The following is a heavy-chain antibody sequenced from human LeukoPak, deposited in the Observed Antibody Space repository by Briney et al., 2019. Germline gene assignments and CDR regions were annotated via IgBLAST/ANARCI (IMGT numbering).Heavy chain of an antibody. Sequence: GGPLRLSCAVPGFTFSDYYMTWIPKAPGKALEWVSYISSSGSTIYYADSVKGRFTISRDNAKNSLYLQMNSRRAEDTAVYYCAREAANLDYWGQGTLVTVSS. J-gene: IGHJ4*02. D-gene: IGHD6-25*01. CDR2: ISSSGSTI. CDR1: GFTFSDYY. V-gene: IGHV3-11*04. CDR3: AREAANLDY.